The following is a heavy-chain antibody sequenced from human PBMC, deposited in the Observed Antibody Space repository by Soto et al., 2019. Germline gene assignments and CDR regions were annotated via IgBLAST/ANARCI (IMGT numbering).Heavy chain of an antibody. CDR3: TMGLLWFGAY. V-gene: IGHV3-73*02. CDR2: IRSKANSYAT. D-gene: IGHD3-10*01. J-gene: IGHJ4*02. Sequence: EVQLVESGGGLVQPGGSLKLSCAASGFTFSGSAMHWVRQASGKGLEWVGRIRSKANSYATAYAASGKGRFTTSRDDSKNKAYLQMNSLKTEDTAVYYCTMGLLWFGAYWGQGTLVTVSS. CDR1: GFTFSGSA.